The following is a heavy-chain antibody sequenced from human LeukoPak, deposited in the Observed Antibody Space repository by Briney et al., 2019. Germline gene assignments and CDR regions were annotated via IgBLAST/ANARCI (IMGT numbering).Heavy chain of an antibody. D-gene: IGHD3-10*01. CDR3: AKAKVFGVFTSSQYIDY. J-gene: IGHJ4*02. CDR2: MNPNSGNT. CDR1: GYTFTSYD. Sequence: GASVKVSCKASGYTFTSYDINWVRQATGQGLEWMGWMNPNSGNTGYAQKFQGRVTMTRNTSISTAYMELSSLRSEDTAVYYCAKAKVFGVFTSSQYIDYWGQGTLVTVSS. V-gene: IGHV1-8*01.